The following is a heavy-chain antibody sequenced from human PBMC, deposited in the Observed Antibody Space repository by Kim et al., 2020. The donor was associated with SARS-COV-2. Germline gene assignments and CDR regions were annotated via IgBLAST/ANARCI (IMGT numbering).Heavy chain of an antibody. Sequence: SETLSLTCTVSGGSISSCTYYWGWIRQPPGKGLEWIGSIHYSGSTYYNPSLKSRVTVSVDTSKNQFSLKLSSVTAADTAVYYCGYSSAWYKGSRFDYWGQGTLVTVSS. D-gene: IGHD6-19*01. CDR2: IHYSGST. V-gene: IGHV4-39*01. J-gene: IGHJ4*02. CDR3: GYSSAWYKGSRFDY. CDR1: GGSISSCTYY.